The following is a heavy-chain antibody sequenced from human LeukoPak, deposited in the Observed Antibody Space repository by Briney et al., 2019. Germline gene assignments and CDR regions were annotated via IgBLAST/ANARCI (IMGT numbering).Heavy chain of an antibody. CDR3: ARQGNTAMATFDY. D-gene: IGHD5-18*01. CDR1: GGTFSSYA. CDR2: IIPIFGTA. Sequence: ASVKVSCKASGGTFSSYAISWVRQAPGQGLEWMGGIIPIFGTANYAQKFQGRVTITTDESTSTAYMELSSPRSEDTAVYYCARQGNTAMATFDYWGQGTLVTVSS. J-gene: IGHJ4*02. V-gene: IGHV1-69*05.